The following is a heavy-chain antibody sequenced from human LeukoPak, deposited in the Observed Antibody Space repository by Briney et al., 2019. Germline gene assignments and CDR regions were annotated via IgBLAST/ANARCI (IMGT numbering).Heavy chain of an antibody. CDR2: IYHSGST. Sequence: NPSETLSLTCTVSGYSISSGYYWGWIRQPPGKGLEWIGSIYHSGSTYYNPSLKSRVTISVDTSKNQFSLKLSSVTAADTAVYYCARANGAFDIWGQGTMVTVSS. D-gene: IGHD2-8*01. CDR1: GYSISSGYY. CDR3: ARANGAFDI. V-gene: IGHV4-38-2*02. J-gene: IGHJ3*02.